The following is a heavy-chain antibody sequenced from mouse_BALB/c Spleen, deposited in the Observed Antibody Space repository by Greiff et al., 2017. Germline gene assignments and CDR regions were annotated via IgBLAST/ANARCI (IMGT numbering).Heavy chain of an antibody. Sequence: EVMLVESGGGLVKPGGSLKLSCAASGFAFSSYDMSWVRQTPEKRLEWVAYISSGGGSTYYPDTVKGRFTISRDNAKNTLYLQMSSLKSEDTAMYYCARRYGNYGAMDYWGQGTSVTVSS. CDR1: GFAFSSYD. V-gene: IGHV5-12-1*01. J-gene: IGHJ4*01. CDR2: ISSGGGST. D-gene: IGHD2-1*01. CDR3: ARRYGNYGAMDY.